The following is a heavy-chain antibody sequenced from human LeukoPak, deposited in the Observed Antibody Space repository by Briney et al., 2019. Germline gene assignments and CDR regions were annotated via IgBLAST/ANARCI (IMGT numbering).Heavy chain of an antibody. D-gene: IGHD5-12*01. CDR1: GFTFSSYG. V-gene: IGHV3-33*01. CDR2: IWYDGSNK. Sequence: GRSLRLSCAASGFTFSSYGMHWVRQAPGKGLEGVAVIWYDGSNKYYADSVKGRFTISRDNSKNTLYLQMNSLRAEDTAVYYCARADGYNENPMDYWGQGTLVTVSS. J-gene: IGHJ4*02. CDR3: ARADGYNENPMDY.